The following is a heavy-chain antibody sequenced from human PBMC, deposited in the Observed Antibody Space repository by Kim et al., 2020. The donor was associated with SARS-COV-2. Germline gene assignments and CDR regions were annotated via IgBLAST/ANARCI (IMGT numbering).Heavy chain of an antibody. CDR2: INAGNGNT. CDR3: ARDPHGWYGYYYGMDV. D-gene: IGHD6-19*01. Sequence: ASVKVSCKASGYTFTSHAMHWVRQAPGQRLEWMGWINAGNGNTKYSQKFQGRVTITRDTSASTAYMELSSLRSEDTAVYYCARDPHGWYGYYYGMDVWGQGTTVTVSS. V-gene: IGHV1-3*01. CDR1: GYTFTSHA. J-gene: IGHJ6*02.